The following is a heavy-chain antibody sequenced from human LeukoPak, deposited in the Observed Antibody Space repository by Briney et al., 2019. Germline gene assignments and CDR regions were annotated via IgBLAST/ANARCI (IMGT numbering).Heavy chain of an antibody. CDR3: ARSYDSSGYYLY. V-gene: IGHV1-18*01. J-gene: IGHJ4*02. D-gene: IGHD3-22*01. Sequence: GASVKVSCKASGYTFTNYGITWVRQAPGQGLEWMGWISAHDGGTNYALHLQDRVTMTTDTSTNTAYMELSSLRSEDTAVYYCARSYDSSGYYLYWGQGTLVTVSS. CDR2: ISAHDGGT. CDR1: GYTFTNYG.